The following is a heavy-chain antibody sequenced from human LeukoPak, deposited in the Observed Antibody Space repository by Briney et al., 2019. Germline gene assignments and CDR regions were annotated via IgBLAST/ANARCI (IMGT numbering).Heavy chain of an antibody. J-gene: IGHJ4*02. D-gene: IGHD6-6*01. CDR1: GYSFTSYL. CDR2: IYPGDSDT. CDR3: ARRSSIATRLFDF. V-gene: IGHV5-51*01. Sequence: GESLKISCKGSGYSFTSYLIGWVRQMPGKGLEWMGIIYPGDSDTKYSPSFQGQVTISADKSITTTYLQWSGLKASDTAIYYCARRSSIATRLFDFWGQGTLVTVSS.